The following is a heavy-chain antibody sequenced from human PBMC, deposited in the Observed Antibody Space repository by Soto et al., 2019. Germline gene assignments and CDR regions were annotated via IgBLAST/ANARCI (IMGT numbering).Heavy chain of an antibody. Sequence: XGSLRLSCSASGFTFSSYALHWVRQAPGKGLEWVAVIPSDGSNKYYADSMQGRFTISRDNSKNTMYLQMNSLRADDTAVYYCGSIGYCSGTSCYEFDYWGQGTLVTVSS. CDR1: GFTFSSYA. CDR2: IPSDGSNK. D-gene: IGHD2-2*03. J-gene: IGHJ4*02. V-gene: IGHV3-30-3*01. CDR3: GSIGYCSGTSCYEFDY.